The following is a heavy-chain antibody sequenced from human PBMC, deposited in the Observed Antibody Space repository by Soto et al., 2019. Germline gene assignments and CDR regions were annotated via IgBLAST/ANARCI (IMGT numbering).Heavy chain of an antibody. CDR1: GCTFSSYA. Sequence: GASVKVSCKASGCTFSSYAINWVRQAPGQGLECMGWIIPIFGTANYAQKFQGRVTITTDESTSTAYMELSSLRSEDTAVYYCASREFWSGYERPDYRMDVWGPGNTVNLS. J-gene: IGHJ6*01. D-gene: IGHD3-3*01. V-gene: IGHV1-69*05. CDR2: IIPIFGTA. CDR3: ASREFWSGYERPDYRMDV.